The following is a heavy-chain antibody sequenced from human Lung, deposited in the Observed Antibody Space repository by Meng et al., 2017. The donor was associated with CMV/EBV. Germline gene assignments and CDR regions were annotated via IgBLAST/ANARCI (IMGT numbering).Heavy chain of an antibody. D-gene: IGHD2-2*01. Sequence: GEXXKISCAASGFTFSGSAMHWVRQASGKGLEWVGRIRSKANSYATAYAASVKGRFTISRDDSKNTAYLQMNSLKTEDTDVYYCTGYCSSTSCLLYYYNGIDVXGQGXTVTVSS. J-gene: IGHJ6*02. CDR1: GFTFSGSA. CDR2: IRSKANSYAT. CDR3: TGYCSSTSCLLYYYNGIDV. V-gene: IGHV3-73*01.